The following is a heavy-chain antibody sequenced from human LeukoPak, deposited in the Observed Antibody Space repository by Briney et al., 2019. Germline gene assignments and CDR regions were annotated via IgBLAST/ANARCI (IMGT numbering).Heavy chain of an antibody. Sequence: GGSVKVSCKASGYTFTRYGISWLRQAPGQGLEWMGWISGYNGHTKYAQKVQDRVTMTTDTATSTAYMELRSLRSDDTAVYYCARGQTNRLLWVGELLSNINPFDYWGQGTLVTVSS. CDR1: GYTFTRYG. CDR3: ARGQTNRLLWVGELLSNINPFDY. CDR2: ISGYNGHT. D-gene: IGHD3-10*01. J-gene: IGHJ4*02. V-gene: IGHV1-18*01.